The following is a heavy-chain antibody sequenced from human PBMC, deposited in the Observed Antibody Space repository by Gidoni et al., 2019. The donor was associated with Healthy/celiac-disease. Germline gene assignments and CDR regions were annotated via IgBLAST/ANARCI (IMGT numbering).Heavy chain of an antibody. CDR1: AFTFRSYS. CDR2: ISSRSSYI. CDR3: ARGDYGDLDAGNKHDACDI. V-gene: IGHV3-21*01. Sequence: EVQLFESGGGLVKPGGSLRLSCSASAFTFRSYSMNWVRQAPGKGLEWVSCISSRSSYIYYAESVKGRLTISRDNAKNSLYLKMNSLRAEDTAVYYCARGDYGDLDAGNKHDACDIWGQGTMVTVSS. D-gene: IGHD4-17*01. J-gene: IGHJ3*02.